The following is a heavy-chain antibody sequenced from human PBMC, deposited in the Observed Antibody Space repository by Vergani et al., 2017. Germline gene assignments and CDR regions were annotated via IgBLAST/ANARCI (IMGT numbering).Heavy chain of an antibody. CDR1: GYTFTSYA. Sequence: QVQLVQSGAEVKKPGASVKVSCKASGYTFTSYAMHWVRQAPGQRLEWMGWINAGNGNTKYSQKFQGRVTITRDTSASTAYMELSSLRSEDTAVYYCARVGRDGYILYWYFDLWGRGTLVTVSS. J-gene: IGHJ2*01. CDR2: INAGNGNT. V-gene: IGHV1-3*01. D-gene: IGHD5-24*01. CDR3: ARVGRDGYILYWYFDL.